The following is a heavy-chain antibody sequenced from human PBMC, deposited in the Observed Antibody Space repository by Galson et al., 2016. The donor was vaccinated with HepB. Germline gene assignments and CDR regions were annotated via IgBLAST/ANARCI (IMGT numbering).Heavy chain of an antibody. J-gene: IGHJ4*02. D-gene: IGHD4-23*01. CDR2: VFSSGST. CDR1: GGSITGYY. Sequence: SETLSLTCTVSGGSITGYYCSWIRQPQGKGLEWVGYVFSSGSTNYNPSLKNRVTISLDTSKNQFSLNLDSVTAADTAVYYCARGGRWVPALFWGQGTLVTVSS. V-gene: IGHV4-59*01. CDR3: ARGGRWVPALF.